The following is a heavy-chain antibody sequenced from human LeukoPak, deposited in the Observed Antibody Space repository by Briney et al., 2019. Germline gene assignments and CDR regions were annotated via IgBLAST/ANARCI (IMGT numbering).Heavy chain of an antibody. CDR2: IYYSGST. J-gene: IGHJ5*02. V-gene: IGHV4-30-4*08. Sequence: SQTLSLTCTVSGGSISSGDYYWSWIRQPPGKGLEWIGYIYYSGSTYYNPSLKSRVTISVGTSKNQFSLKLSSVTAADTAVYYCARVVPGPVPAAIRGWFDPWGQGTLVTVSS. CDR3: ARVVPGPVPAAIRGWFDP. D-gene: IGHD2-2*02. CDR1: GGSISSGDYY.